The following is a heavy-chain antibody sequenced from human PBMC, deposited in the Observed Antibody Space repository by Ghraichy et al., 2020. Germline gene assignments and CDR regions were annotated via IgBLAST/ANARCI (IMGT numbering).Heavy chain of an antibody. Sequence: GGSLRLSCAASGFTFSTYAMYWVRQAPGKGLEWVAVISYDGSNKYYADSVKGRFTISRDNSKNTLYLQMNSLRVEDMAVYYCARGGIQLWTPSGDWGQGTLVTVSS. V-gene: IGHV3-30-3*01. CDR2: ISYDGSNK. J-gene: IGHJ4*02. D-gene: IGHD5-18*01. CDR3: ARGGIQLWTPSGD. CDR1: GFTFSTYA.